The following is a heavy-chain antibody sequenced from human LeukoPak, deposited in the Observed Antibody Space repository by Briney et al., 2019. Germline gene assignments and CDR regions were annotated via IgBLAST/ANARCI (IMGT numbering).Heavy chain of an antibody. J-gene: IGHJ4*02. CDR3: ACYGDYDDY. CDR1: GGSISSGSYY. Sequence: PSETLSLTCTVSGGSISSGSYYWSWIRQPAGKGLEWIGRIYTSGSTNYNPSLKSRVTISVDTSKNQFSLKLSSVTAADTAVYYCACYGDYDDYWGQGTLVTVSS. D-gene: IGHD4-17*01. V-gene: IGHV4-61*02. CDR2: IYTSGST.